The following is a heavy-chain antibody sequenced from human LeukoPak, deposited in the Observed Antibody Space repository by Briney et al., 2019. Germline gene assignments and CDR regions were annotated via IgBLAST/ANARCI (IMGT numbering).Heavy chain of an antibody. D-gene: IGHD3-16*02. CDR2: ISGDGGST. CDR1: GFTFDDYA. J-gene: IGHJ4*02. Sequence: PGGSLRLSCAASGFTFDDYAMHWVRQAPGKGLEWVSLISGDGGSTYYADSVKGRFTISRDNSKNSLYLQMNSLRTEDTALYYCAKDNAYDYVWGSYRYKRYYFDYWGQGTLVTVSS. CDR3: AKDNAYDYVWGSYRYKRYYFDY. V-gene: IGHV3-43*02.